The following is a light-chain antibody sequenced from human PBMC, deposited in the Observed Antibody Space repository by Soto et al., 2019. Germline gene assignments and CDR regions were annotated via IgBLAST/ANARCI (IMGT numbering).Light chain of an antibody. CDR2: ESS. V-gene: IGKV3-20*01. CDR1: QSLTSRY. CDR3: QQSSRSPIT. Sequence: EIVLTQSPGTLSLSPGERVTLSCRASQSLTSRYLAWYQQKAGQAPRLLMYESSSRATGIPDSFSGSGSGTDFTLTISRLEPEDFGVYYCQQSSRSPITFGQGTRLEIK. J-gene: IGKJ5*01.